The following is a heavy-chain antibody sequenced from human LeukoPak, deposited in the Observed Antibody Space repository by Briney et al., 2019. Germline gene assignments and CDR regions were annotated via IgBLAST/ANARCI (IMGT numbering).Heavy chain of an antibody. D-gene: IGHD6-13*01. J-gene: IGHJ6*03. V-gene: IGHV4-59*01. Sequence: SETLSLTCTVSGGSISSYFWSWIRQPPGKGLEWIGYIYYSGTTNYNPSLKSRVTISVDTSKNQFSLKLSSVTAADSAVYYCARGESSSPTSFYYYYMDVWGKGTTVTVSS. CDR1: GGSISSYF. CDR3: ARGESSSPTSFYYYYMDV. CDR2: IYYSGTT.